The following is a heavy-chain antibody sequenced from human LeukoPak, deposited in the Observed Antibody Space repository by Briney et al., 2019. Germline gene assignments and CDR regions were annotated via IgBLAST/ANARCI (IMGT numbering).Heavy chain of an antibody. CDR1: GYTFTSYG. V-gene: IGHV1-18*01. J-gene: IGHJ4*02. CDR3: AKYHLPGEPYFDY. D-gene: IGHD2-2*01. Sequence: ASVKVSCKASGYTFTSYGFTWVRQAPGQGLEWMGWISAYNDNTNYARKFQGRVTMTTDTSTSTAYMELRSLRSDDTAVYYCAKYHLPGEPYFDYWGQGTLVTVSS. CDR2: ISAYNDNT.